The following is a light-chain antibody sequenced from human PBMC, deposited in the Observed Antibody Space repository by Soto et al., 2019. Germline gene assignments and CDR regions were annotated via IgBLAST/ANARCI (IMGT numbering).Light chain of an antibody. V-gene: IGLV2-14*01. CDR2: DVS. CDR3: SSYTSSSILYV. J-gene: IGLJ1*01. Sequence: QSALTQPASVSGSPGQSITISCTGTSSDVGGYNYVSWYQQHPGKAPKLMIYDVSNRPSGVSNRFSGSKSGNTASLTISGLHAEDEADYYCSSYTSSSILYVFGTGTKVT. CDR1: SSDVGGYNY.